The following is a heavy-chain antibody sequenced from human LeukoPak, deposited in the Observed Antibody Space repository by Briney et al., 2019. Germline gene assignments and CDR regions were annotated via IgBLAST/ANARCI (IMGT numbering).Heavy chain of an antibody. CDR3: ARVGYGGNSGAFDI. CDR2: IYYSGST. Sequence: PSETLSLTCTVSGGSISSYYWSWIRQPPGKGLEGIGYIYYSGSTNYNPSLKSRVTISVDTSKNQFSLKLSSVTAADTAVYYCARVGYGGNSGAFDIWGQGTMVTVSS. J-gene: IGHJ3*02. CDR1: GGSISSYY. D-gene: IGHD4-23*01. V-gene: IGHV4-59*01.